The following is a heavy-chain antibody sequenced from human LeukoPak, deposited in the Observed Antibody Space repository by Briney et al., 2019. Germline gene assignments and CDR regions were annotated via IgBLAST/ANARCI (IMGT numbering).Heavy chain of an antibody. CDR3: AKDRGRRIAVAGTPYYLDY. V-gene: IGHV3-23*01. J-gene: IGHJ4*02. CDR1: GFTFSSYA. CDR2: ISGSGGST. Sequence: GGSLRLSCAASGFTFSSYAMSWVRQAPGKGLEWVSAISGSGGSTYYADSVKGRFTISRDNSKNTLYLQMNSLRAEDTAVYYCAKDRGRRIAVAGTPYYLDYWGQGTLVTVSS. D-gene: IGHD6-19*01.